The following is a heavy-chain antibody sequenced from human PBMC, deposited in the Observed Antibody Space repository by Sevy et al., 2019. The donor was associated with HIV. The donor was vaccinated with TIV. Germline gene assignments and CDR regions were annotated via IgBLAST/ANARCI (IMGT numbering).Heavy chain of an antibody. J-gene: IGHJ4*02. D-gene: IGHD3-22*01. CDR2: VYHTGST. CDR1: GVSVSSDTYY. CDR3: AREPYFFDKSGYYWDY. Sequence: SETLSLTCAVSGVSVSSDTYYWSWIRQPPGKGLEWIGYVYHTGSTNYSPSFKSRVTISVDTSKNQFFLRLFSVAAADTAVYYGAREPYFFDKSGYYWDYWGQGALVTVSS. V-gene: IGHV4-61*01.